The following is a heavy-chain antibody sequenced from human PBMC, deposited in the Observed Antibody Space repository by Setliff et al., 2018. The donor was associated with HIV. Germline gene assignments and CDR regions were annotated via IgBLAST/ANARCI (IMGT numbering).Heavy chain of an antibody. Sequence: ASVKVSCKASGYSFTSYGVSWVRQAPGQGLEWMGWISAYNVNTNYAQKLQGRVTMTTDTSTSTAYMELRNLRSDDTAVYYCARGTTPLGWFDPWDQGTLVTVSS. V-gene: IGHV1-18*01. CDR1: GYSFTSYG. D-gene: IGHD2-2*01. J-gene: IGHJ5*02. CDR2: ISAYNVNT. CDR3: ARGTTPLGWFDP.